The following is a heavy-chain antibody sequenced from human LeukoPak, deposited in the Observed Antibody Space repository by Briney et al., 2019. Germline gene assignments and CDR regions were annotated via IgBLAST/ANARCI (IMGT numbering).Heavy chain of an antibody. D-gene: IGHD7-27*01. CDR3: ARITGWGNYFDY. V-gene: IGHV4-34*01. Sequence: PSESLSLTCAVYGGSFGGYYWSWIRQPPGKGREWIGEINQSGSNNYNPSLKSRVTISVDTSKTQFSLKLSSVTAADTAVYYCARITGWGNYFDYWGQGTLVTVSS. CDR2: INQSGSN. J-gene: IGHJ4*02. CDR1: GGSFGGYY.